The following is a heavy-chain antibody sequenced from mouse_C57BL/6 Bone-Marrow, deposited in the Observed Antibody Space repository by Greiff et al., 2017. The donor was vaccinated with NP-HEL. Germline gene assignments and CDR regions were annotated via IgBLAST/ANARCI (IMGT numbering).Heavy chain of an antibody. V-gene: IGHV1-81*01. D-gene: IGHD3-2*02. Sequence: QVQLQQSGAELARPGASVKLSCKASGYTFTSYGISWVKQRTGQGLEWIARIYPGSGNTYYNEKFKGKATLTAEKSSSTAYMQLSSLTSEDSAVYFCARSQLRLFAYWGQGTLVTVSA. CDR3: ARSQLRLFAY. CDR2: IYPGSGNT. J-gene: IGHJ3*01. CDR1: GYTFTSYG.